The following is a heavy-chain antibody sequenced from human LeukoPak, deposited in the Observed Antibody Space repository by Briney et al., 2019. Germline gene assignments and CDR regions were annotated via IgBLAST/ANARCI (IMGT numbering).Heavy chain of an antibody. V-gene: IGHV4-34*01. J-gene: IGHJ4*02. CDR1: GGSFSGYY. Sequence: SETLSLTCAVYGGSFSGYYWSWIRQPPGKGLEWIGEIHHSGSTNYNPSLKSRVTISVDTSKNQFSLKLSSVAAADTAVYYCARRSPSSGWPFDYWGQGTLVTVSS. CDR3: ARRSPSSGWPFDY. CDR2: IHHSGST. D-gene: IGHD6-19*01.